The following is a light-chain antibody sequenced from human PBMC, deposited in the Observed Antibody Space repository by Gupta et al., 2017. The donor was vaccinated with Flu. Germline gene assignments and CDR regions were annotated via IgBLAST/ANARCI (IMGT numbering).Light chain of an antibody. Sequence: SFDLTQPPSVSVSPGQTASITCSGDKLGDKYTCWYQQKPGQSPVLVIYQDNKRPSEIPERFSGSNSGNTATLTISGTQTVDEADYYCQAWDSDIVVFGGETRLTVL. J-gene: IGLJ2*01. CDR3: QAWDSDIVV. V-gene: IGLV3-1*01. CDR1: KLGDKY. CDR2: QDN.